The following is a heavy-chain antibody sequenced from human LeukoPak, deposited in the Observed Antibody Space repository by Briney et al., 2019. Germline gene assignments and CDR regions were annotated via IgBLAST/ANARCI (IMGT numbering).Heavy chain of an antibody. CDR2: ISSSSSYI. V-gene: IGHV3-21*01. CDR1: GFTFSSYS. D-gene: IGHD3-16*02. CDR3: ASIYVWGSYRPGPFDY. J-gene: IGHJ4*02. Sequence: GALRLSCAASGFTFSSYSMNWVRQTPGKGLEWVSSISSSSSYIYYADSVKGRFTISRDNAKNSLYLQMNSLRAEDTAVYYCASIYVWGSYRPGPFDYWGQGTLVTVSS.